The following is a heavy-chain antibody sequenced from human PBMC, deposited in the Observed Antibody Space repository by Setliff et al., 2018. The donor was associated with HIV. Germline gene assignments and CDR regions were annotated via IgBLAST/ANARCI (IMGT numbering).Heavy chain of an antibody. Sequence: SVKVSCKASGFTFTDSAVQWVRQTRGQRLEWIGWIVVGRGNTNYAQQVQGRVTITRDMSTSTAYMELSSLRSEDTAVYYCVADPSISMVRGLILGSTFDIWGQGTMVTVSS. V-gene: IGHV1-58*01. CDR2: IVVGRGNT. CDR1: GFTFTDSA. J-gene: IGHJ3*02. CDR3: VADPSISMVRGLILGSTFDI. D-gene: IGHD3-10*01.